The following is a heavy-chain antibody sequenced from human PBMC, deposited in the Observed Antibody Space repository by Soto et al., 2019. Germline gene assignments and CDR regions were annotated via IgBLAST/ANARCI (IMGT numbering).Heavy chain of an antibody. CDR3: ARRPTDDSEGAFDI. D-gene: IGHD3-22*01. CDR2: ISYDGSNK. J-gene: IGHJ3*02. V-gene: IGHV3-30-3*01. Sequence: QVQLVESGGGVVQPGRSLRLSCAASGFTFSSYAMHWVRQAPGKGLEWVAVISYDGSNKYYADSVEGRFTISRDNSKNTLYLQMNSLRAEDTAVYYCARRPTDDSEGAFDIWGQGTMVTVSS. CDR1: GFTFSSYA.